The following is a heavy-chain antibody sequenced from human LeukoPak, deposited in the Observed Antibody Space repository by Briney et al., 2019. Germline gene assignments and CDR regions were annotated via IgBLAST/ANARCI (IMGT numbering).Heavy chain of an antibody. CDR2: ISGSGGST. D-gene: IGHD3-22*01. CDR3: AKRGVVIRVILVGFHKEAYYFDS. CDR1: GITLSNYG. J-gene: IGHJ4*02. V-gene: IGHV3-23*01. Sequence: GGSLRLSCAVPGITLSNYGMSWVRQAPGKGLEWVAGISGSGGSTNYADSVKGRFTISRDNPKSTLYLQMNSLRAEDTAVYFCAKRGVVIRVILVGFHKEAYYFDSWGQGALVTVSS.